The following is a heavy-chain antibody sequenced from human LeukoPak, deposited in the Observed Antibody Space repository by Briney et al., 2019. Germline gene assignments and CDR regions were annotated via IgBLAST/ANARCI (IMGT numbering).Heavy chain of an antibody. V-gene: IGHV3-33*01. CDR3: ARDGYSLFAFDI. CDR1: GFTFSSYG. J-gene: IGHJ3*02. Sequence: GGSLRLSCTASGFTFSSYGMHWVRQAPGKGLEWVAVIWYDGSNKYYADSVKGRFTISRDNSKNTLYLQMNSLRAEDTAVYYCARDGYSLFAFDIWGQGTMVTVSS. CDR2: IWYDGSNK. D-gene: IGHD5-24*01.